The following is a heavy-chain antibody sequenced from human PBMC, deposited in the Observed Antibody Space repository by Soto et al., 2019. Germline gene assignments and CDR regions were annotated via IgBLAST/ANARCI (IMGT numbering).Heavy chain of an antibody. CDR2: IGDSEGETT. Sequence: EVQLLESGGGLVQPGGSLRLSCAASGFTFSTYAMTWVRQAPGKGPEWVSRIGDSEGETTHYADSVKGRFTISRDNAKNTLYRQMNSLRVEDTAIYYGAKGYCGGGRCYDLDNWFDSWGQGTRVTVSS. D-gene: IGHD2-15*01. V-gene: IGHV3-23*01. CDR3: AKGYCGGGRCYDLDNWFDS. J-gene: IGHJ5*01. CDR1: GFTFSTYA.